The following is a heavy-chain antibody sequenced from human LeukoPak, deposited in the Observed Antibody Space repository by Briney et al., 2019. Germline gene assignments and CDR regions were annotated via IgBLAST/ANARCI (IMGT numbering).Heavy chain of an antibody. CDR2: IYPGDSDT. CDR3: ARQDPSNYDFCSGFFDY. Sequence: GESLKISCKGSGYSFTSYWIGWVRQMPGKGLEWMGTIYPGDSDTRYSPSFQGQVTISADKSISTAYLQWSSLKASDTAMYYCARQDPSNYDFCSGFFDYWGQGTLVTVSS. CDR1: GYSFTSYW. D-gene: IGHD3-3*01. V-gene: IGHV5-51*01. J-gene: IGHJ4*02.